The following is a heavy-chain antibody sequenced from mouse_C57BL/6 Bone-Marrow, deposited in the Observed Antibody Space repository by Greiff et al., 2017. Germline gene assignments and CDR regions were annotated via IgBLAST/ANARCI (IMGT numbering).Heavy chain of an antibody. CDR1: GFTFSSYG. J-gene: IGHJ4*01. D-gene: IGHD6-1*01. CDR2: ISSGGSYT. V-gene: IGHV5-6*01. Sequence: EVQLVESGGDLVKPGGSLKLSCAASGFTFSSYGMSWVRQTPDKRLEWVATISSGGSYTYYPDSVKGRFTISRDNAKNTLYLQMSSLKSEDTAMYYCARHPQPPMDYWGQGTSVTVSS. CDR3: ARHPQPPMDY.